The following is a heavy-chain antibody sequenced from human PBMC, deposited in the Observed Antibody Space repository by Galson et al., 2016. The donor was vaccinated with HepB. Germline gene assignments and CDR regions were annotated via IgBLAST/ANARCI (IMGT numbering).Heavy chain of an antibody. CDR1: GGSISSYY. CDR3: ARGGIAEAGFHY. V-gene: IGHV4-59*01. Sequence: SETLSLTCNVSGGSISSYYWSWVRQPPGKGLEFIGYIYYSGTTNYSPSLNSRVAISLDKSQNHFSLKLTSVTAADTGVYYRARGGIAEAGFHYWGQGTLVTVSS. CDR2: IYYSGTT. J-gene: IGHJ4*02. D-gene: IGHD6-19*01.